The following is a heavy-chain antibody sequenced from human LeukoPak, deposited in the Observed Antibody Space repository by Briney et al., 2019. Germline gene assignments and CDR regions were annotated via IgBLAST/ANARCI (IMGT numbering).Heavy chain of an antibody. CDR3: ATGGGMTTVTGYYYYGMDV. CDR2: ISGSGGST. J-gene: IGHJ6*02. Sequence: GGSLRLSCAASGFTFSSYAMSWVRQAPGKGLEWVSAISGSGGSTYYADSVKGRFTISRDNSKNTLYLQMNSLRAEDTALYYCATGGGMTTVTGYYYYGMDVWGQGTTVTVSS. V-gene: IGHV3-23*01. CDR1: GFTFSSYA. D-gene: IGHD4-17*01.